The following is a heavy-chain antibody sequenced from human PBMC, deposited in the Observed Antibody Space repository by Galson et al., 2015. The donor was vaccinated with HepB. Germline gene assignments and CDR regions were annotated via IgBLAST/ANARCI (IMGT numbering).Heavy chain of an antibody. J-gene: IGHJ3*02. CDR1: GDSLSTNSAT. CDR3: ARGVDIRGGAFDI. V-gene: IGHV6-1*01. D-gene: IGHD2-15*01. CDR2: TYYRSRWYD. Sequence: CAISGDSLSTNSATWNWIRQSPSRGLEWLGRTYYRSRWYDDYAVSVKSRITINSDTSKNPFSLQLNSVTPEDTAVYYCARGVDIRGGAFDIWGQGTMVTVSS.